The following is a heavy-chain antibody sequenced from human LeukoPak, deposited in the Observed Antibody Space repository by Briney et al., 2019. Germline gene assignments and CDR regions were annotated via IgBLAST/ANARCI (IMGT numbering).Heavy chain of an antibody. D-gene: IGHD3-10*01. CDR3: ARGSGSAMEYYGSGSYFSHAFDI. CDR1: GGTFSSYV. Sequence: SVKVSCKASGGTFSSYVISWVRQAPGQGLEWMGGIIPIFGTANYAQKFQGRVTITADESTSTAYMELSSLRSEDTAVYYCARGSGSAMEYYGSGSYFSHAFDIWGQGTMVTVSS. J-gene: IGHJ3*02. CDR2: IIPIFGTA. V-gene: IGHV1-69*01.